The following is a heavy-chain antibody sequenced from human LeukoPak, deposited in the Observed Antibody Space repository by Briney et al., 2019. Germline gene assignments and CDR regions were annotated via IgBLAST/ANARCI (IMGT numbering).Heavy chain of an antibody. V-gene: IGHV4-30-2*01. J-gene: IGHJ4*02. CDR2: IYHSGST. CDR3: ARGGAYTFIDY. Sequence: PSETLSLTCTVSGGSISSGGYSWSWIRQPPGKGLEWIGYIYHSGSTYYNPSLKSRVTISVDRSKNQFSLKLSSVTAADTAVYYCARGGAYTFIDYWGQGTLVTVSS. CDR1: GGSISSGGYS. D-gene: IGHD3-16*01.